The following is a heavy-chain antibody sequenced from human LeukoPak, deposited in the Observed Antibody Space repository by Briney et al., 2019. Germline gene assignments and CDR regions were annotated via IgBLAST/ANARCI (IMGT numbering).Heavy chain of an antibody. CDR2: IIPIFGTA. CDR3: TWFGETSILLRF. V-gene: IGHV1-69*05. Sequence: SVKVSCKASGGTFSSYAISWVRQAPGQGLEWMGGIIPIFGTANYAQKFQGRVTITTDESTSTAYMELSSLRSEDTAVYYCTWFGETSILLRFWGQGTLVTVSS. J-gene: IGHJ4*02. D-gene: IGHD3-10*01. CDR1: GGTFSSYA.